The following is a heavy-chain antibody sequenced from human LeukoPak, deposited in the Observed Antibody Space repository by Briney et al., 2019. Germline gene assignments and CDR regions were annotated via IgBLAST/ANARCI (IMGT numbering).Heavy chain of an antibody. V-gene: IGHV4-59*01. CDR1: GGSISSYY. CDR2: IYHSGST. D-gene: IGHD6-6*01. CDR3: ARSSSPYYLYYGMDV. Sequence: SETLSHTCNVSGGSISSYYWNWIRQAPGKGLEWLGYIYHSGSTNYNPSLKSRVTILIDTSKNYFSLKLSSVTAADTAVYYCARSSSPYYLYYGMDVWGQGTTVTVSS. J-gene: IGHJ6*02.